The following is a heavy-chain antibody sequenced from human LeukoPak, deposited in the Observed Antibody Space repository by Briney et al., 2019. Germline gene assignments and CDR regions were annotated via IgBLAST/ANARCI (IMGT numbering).Heavy chain of an antibody. CDR1: GFTFSNAW. D-gene: IGHD6-25*01. Sequence: PGGSLRLSCAASGFTFSNAWMSWVRQAPGKGLEWVGSIKSKTDGGTTDYAAPVKGRFTISRDDSKNTLYLQMNSLKTEDTAVYYCMQAGYWGQGTLVTVSS. V-gene: IGHV3-15*01. CDR3: MQAGY. CDR2: IKSKTDGGTT. J-gene: IGHJ4*02.